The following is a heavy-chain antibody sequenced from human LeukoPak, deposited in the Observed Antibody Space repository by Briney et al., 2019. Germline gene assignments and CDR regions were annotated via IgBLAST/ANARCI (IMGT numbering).Heavy chain of an antibody. CDR2: IYHSGNT. Sequence: SETLSLTCAVSGYSISSGYYWGWIRQPPGKGLEWIGNIYHSGNTYYNPSLKSRVTISVDTSKNQFSLKLSSVTAADTAVYYCARISRDGYSYWGQGTLVTVSS. V-gene: IGHV4-38-2*01. CDR3: ARISRDGYSY. D-gene: IGHD5-24*01. J-gene: IGHJ4*02. CDR1: GYSISSGYY.